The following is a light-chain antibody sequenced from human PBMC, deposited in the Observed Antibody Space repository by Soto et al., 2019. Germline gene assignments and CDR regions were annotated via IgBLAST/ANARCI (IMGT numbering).Light chain of an antibody. Sequence: QSALTQPASVSGSAGRSITISCTGSSSDVGGYNYVSWYQQHPGKAPKLMIYDVSNRPSGVSNRFSGSKSGNTASLTISGLQAEDAADYYCSSYTSSSTLVFGGGTKLTV. CDR2: DVS. CDR1: SSDVGGYNY. V-gene: IGLV2-14*01. J-gene: IGLJ2*01. CDR3: SSYTSSSTLV.